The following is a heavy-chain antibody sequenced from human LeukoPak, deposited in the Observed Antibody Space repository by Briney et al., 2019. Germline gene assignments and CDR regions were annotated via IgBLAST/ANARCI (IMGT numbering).Heavy chain of an antibody. CDR1: GFTFSDYY. J-gene: IGHJ4*02. CDR3: ARFYCSGGSCYPYYFDY. Sequence: PGGSLTLSCAASGFTFSDYYMTWIRQAPGKGLEWVSYISSSGTYTNYADSVKGRFTISRDNAKNSLYLQMNGLRAEDTAVYSCARFYCSGGSCYPYYFDYWGQGTLVTVSS. D-gene: IGHD2-15*01. V-gene: IGHV3-11*03. CDR2: ISSSGTYT.